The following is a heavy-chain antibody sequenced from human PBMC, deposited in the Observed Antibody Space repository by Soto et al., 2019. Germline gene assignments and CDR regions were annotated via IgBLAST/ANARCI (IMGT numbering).Heavy chain of an antibody. V-gene: IGHV4-31*03. D-gene: IGHD2-2*01. CDR3: ARRDTSSSWFDP. CDR1: GGSISNGDYY. CDR2: IYYSGTT. Sequence: QVQLQESGPGLVKPSQTLSLTCTVSGGSISNGDYYWSWIRQHPGKGLEWIGYIYYSGTTYYNPSLKSRVTISVDTSKNQFSLKLSSVTAADTAVYYCARRDTSSSWFDPWGQGTLVTVSS. J-gene: IGHJ5*02.